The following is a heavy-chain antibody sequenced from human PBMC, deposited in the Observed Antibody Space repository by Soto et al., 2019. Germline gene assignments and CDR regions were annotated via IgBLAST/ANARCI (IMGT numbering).Heavy chain of an antibody. CDR3: ARDGDSSGYYPSCFDY. CDR2: IWYDGSNK. V-gene: IGHV3-33*01. Sequence: SLRLSCAASGFTFSSYGMHWVRQAPGKGLEWVAVIWYDGSNKYYADSVKGRFTISRDNSKNTLYLQMNSLRAEDTAVYYCARDGDSSGYYPSCFDYWGQGTLVTVSS. CDR1: GFTFSSYG. D-gene: IGHD3-22*01. J-gene: IGHJ4*02.